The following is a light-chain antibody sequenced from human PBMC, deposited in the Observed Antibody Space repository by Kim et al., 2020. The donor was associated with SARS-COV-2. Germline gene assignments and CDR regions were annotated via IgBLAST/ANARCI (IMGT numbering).Light chain of an antibody. CDR1: NIGSKS. V-gene: IGLV3-21*04. J-gene: IGLJ2*01. Sequence: SYELTQPPSVSVAPGQTASITCGGDNIGSKSVHWYQQKPGQSPVLVIYHDSNRPSGIPERFSGSNSGNTATLTISRVQAVDEADYYCQVWDSSTADVVFG. CDR3: QVWDSSTADVV. CDR2: HDS.